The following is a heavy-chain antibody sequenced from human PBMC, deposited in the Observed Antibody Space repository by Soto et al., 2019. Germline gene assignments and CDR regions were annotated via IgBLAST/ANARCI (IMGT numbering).Heavy chain of an antibody. Sequence: PGGSLRLSCAASGFTFSSYAMHWVRQAPGKGLEWVAVISYDGSNKYYADSVKGRFTISRDNSKNTLYLQMNSLRAEDTAVYYCARDGYDILTEPTLDYWGQGTLVTVSS. CDR1: GFTFSSYA. D-gene: IGHD3-9*01. V-gene: IGHV3-30-3*01. CDR2: ISYDGSNK. J-gene: IGHJ4*02. CDR3: ARDGYDILTEPTLDY.